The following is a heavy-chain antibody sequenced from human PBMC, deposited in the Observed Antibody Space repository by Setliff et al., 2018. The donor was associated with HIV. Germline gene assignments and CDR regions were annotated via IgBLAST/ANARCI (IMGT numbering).Heavy chain of an antibody. Sequence: ASVKVSCKASGYSFSNYAINWVRQAPGQGLEWMGWIKTDSGSPTYAQGFTGRFVFSVDTSVTTAYLQISSLKADDTAVYYCARALYGDYGGDINWLDPWGQGTLVTVSS. CDR1: GYSFSNYA. CDR2: IKTDSGSP. D-gene: IGHD4-17*01. CDR3: ARALYGDYGGDINWLDP. V-gene: IGHV7-4-1*02. J-gene: IGHJ5*02.